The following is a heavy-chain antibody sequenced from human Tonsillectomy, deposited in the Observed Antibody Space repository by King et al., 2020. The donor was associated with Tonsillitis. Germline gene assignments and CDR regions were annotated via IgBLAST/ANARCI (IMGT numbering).Heavy chain of an antibody. CDR3: ARGGKNDADY. Sequence: VQLVQSGGGLVQPGGSLSLSCAASGFTFSSYWMTWVRQTPGKGLEWVANIKGDGSENSFADSVRGRFTISRDNAKNSLYLQRNSLRVEDTAVYYCARGGKNDADYWGQGTLVTVSS. CDR2: IKGDGSEN. CDR1: GFTFSSYW. D-gene: IGHD2/OR15-2a*01. J-gene: IGHJ4*02. V-gene: IGHV3-7*03.